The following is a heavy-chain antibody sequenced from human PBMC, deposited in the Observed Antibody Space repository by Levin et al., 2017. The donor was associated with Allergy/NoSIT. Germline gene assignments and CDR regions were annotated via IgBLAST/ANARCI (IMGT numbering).Heavy chain of an antibody. CDR1: GFTFGTYA. D-gene: IGHD3-9*01. CDR3: AKGTTQQVFDILTGYFLPEDY. Sequence: GESLKISCAASGFTFGTYAMSWVRQGPGKGLEWVSAISGSGGDAYYADSVKGRFTISRDNSKNTLYLQMNTLRAEDTAVYYCAKGTTQQVFDILTGYFLPEDYWGQGTLVTVSS. CDR2: ISGSGGDA. V-gene: IGHV3-23*01. J-gene: IGHJ4*02.